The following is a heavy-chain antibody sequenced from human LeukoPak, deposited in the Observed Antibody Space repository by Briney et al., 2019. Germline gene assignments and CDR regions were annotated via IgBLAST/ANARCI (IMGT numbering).Heavy chain of an antibody. Sequence: ASVKVSCKASGYTFTGYYMHWVRQAPGQGLEWMGWINPNSGGTNYAQKFQGRVTMTRDTSISTAYMELRSLRSDDTAVYYCVRDGFCSSASCYDKGGFGFWGQGTLVTVSS. CDR1: GYTFTGYY. V-gene: IGHV1-2*02. CDR3: VRDGFCSSASCYDKGGFGF. CDR2: INPNSGGT. D-gene: IGHD2-2*01. J-gene: IGHJ4*02.